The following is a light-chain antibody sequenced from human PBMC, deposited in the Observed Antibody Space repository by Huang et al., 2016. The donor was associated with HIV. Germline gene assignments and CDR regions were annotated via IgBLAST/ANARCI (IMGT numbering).Light chain of an antibody. CDR2: VAS. CDR3: QKYDSAPRT. V-gene: IGKV1-27*01. J-gene: IGKJ1*01. CDR1: QVIGNS. Sequence: DIQMTQSPSSLSAFVGDTVTITCRASQVIGNSSAWYQQKPGRPPKLLIYVASTLQSGVPSRFSGSGSGTDFTLTITNFQTEDIATYYCQKYDSAPRTFGQGTRVEV.